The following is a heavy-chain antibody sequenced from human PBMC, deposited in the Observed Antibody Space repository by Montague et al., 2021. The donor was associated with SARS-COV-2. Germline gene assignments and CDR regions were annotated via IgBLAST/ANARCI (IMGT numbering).Heavy chain of an antibody. J-gene: IGHJ6*03. Sequence: SETLSLTCSVSSDSISHSSFYWGWIRQPPGKGLEWIGRIYYSGSSSYNPSLKSRVTISIDTSKNQFSLELSSVTAADTAVYYCARHTVFCTSTSCFQGPPLYFYMDVWGKGTTVTVSS. CDR3: ARHTVFCTSTSCFQGPPLYFYMDV. CDR1: SDSISHSSFY. D-gene: IGHD2-2*01. V-gene: IGHV4-39*01. CDR2: IYYSGSS.